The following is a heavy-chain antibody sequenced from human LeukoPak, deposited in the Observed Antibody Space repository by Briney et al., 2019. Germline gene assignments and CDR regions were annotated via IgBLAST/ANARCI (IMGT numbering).Heavy chain of an antibody. J-gene: IGHJ4*02. V-gene: IGHV3-73*01. Sequence: GGSLRLPCAASGFTFSGSAMHWVRQASGKGLEWVGRIRSKANSYATAYAASVKGTFTISRDDSKNTAYLQMNSLKTEDTAVYYCTRPMSGDYYDSSGYALGYWGQGTLVTVSS. CDR3: TRPMSGDYYDSSGYALGY. CDR1: GFTFSGSA. D-gene: IGHD3-22*01. CDR2: IRSKANSYAT.